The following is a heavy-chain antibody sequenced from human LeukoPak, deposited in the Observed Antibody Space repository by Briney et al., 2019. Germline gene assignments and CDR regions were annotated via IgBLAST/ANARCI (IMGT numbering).Heavy chain of an antibody. V-gene: IGHV4-59*01. Sequence: SETLSLTCTISGDSISNYYWSXIRQPPGKGXXXXXYIHDSGSTNYNPSLKSRITISVDTSKNQISLKLKSVTAADTAVYYCATPRRIVGAPWDGLDIWGQGTRVTVSS. CDR2: IHDSGST. CDR3: ATPRRIVGAPWDGLDI. J-gene: IGHJ3*02. CDR1: GDSISNYY. D-gene: IGHD1-26*01.